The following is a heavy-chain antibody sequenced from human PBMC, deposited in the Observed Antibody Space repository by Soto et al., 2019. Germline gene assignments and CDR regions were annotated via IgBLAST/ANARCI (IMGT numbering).Heavy chain of an antibody. Sequence: SETLSLTCAVYGGSFSGYDWSWIRQPPGKGLEWIGEINHSGSTNSNPSLKSRVTISVDPSKSQFSLNLSSVTAADTAVYYCARGLSHSWYVTYYYYGMDVWGPGTTVPVSS. CDR2: INHSGST. J-gene: IGHJ6*02. D-gene: IGHD6-13*01. CDR1: GGSFSGYD. CDR3: ARGLSHSWYVTYYYYGMDV. V-gene: IGHV4-34*01.